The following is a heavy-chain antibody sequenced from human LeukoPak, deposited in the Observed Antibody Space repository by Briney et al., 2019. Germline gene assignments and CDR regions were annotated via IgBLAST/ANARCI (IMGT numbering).Heavy chain of an antibody. CDR2: IIPILGTA. CDR1: GGTFSSYA. Sequence: SVKVSCKASGGTFSSYAISWVRQAPGQGLEWMGGIIPILGTANYAQKFQGRVTITADESTSSAYMELSSLRSEDTAVYYCARGGAARTFDYWGQGTLVTVSS. CDR3: ARGGAARTFDY. D-gene: IGHD6-6*01. V-gene: IGHV1-69*13. J-gene: IGHJ4*02.